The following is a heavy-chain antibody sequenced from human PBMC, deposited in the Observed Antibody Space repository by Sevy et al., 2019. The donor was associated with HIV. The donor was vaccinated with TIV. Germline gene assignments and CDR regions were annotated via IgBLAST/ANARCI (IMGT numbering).Heavy chain of an antibody. J-gene: IGHJ4*02. D-gene: IGHD3-22*01. Sequence: ASVKVSCKGSGYTLSRVSMHWVRQVPGKGLEWMGSFDPEDGETIYAQKFQGRLTMTEDTSTDTAYMELSSLKSEDTAVFYCAITKDYYDSSGCPSDYWGQGTLVTVPS. V-gene: IGHV1-24*01. CDR1: GYTLSRVS. CDR3: AITKDYYDSSGCPSDY. CDR2: FDPEDGET.